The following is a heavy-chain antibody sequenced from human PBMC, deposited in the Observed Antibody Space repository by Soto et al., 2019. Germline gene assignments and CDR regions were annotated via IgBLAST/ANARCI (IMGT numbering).Heavy chain of an antibody. V-gene: IGHV3-21*04. D-gene: IGHD2-2*01. CDR3: AKDREMDDGGSTSLDY. CDR1: GFTFSSYS. J-gene: IGHJ4*02. CDR2: ISSSSSYI. Sequence: GGSLRLSCAASGFTFSSYSMNWVRQAPGKGLEWVSSISSSSSYIYYADSVKGRFTISRDNAKNSLYLQMNSLRAEDTAVYYCAKDREMDDGGSTSLDYWGQGTLVTVSS.